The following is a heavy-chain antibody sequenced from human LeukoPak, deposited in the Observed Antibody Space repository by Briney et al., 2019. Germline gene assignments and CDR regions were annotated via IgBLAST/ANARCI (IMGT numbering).Heavy chain of an antibody. V-gene: IGHV3-7*05. CDR2: IKQDGSEK. Sequence: GGSLRLACAASGFTFSSYWMSWVRQAPGKGLEWVANIKQDGSEKYYVDSVKGRFTISRDNAKDSLYLQMNSLRAEDTAVYYCARDRVTMVRGVNYYFDYWGQGTLVTVSS. CDR3: ARDRVTMVRGVNYYFDY. D-gene: IGHD3-10*01. J-gene: IGHJ4*02. CDR1: GFTFSSYW.